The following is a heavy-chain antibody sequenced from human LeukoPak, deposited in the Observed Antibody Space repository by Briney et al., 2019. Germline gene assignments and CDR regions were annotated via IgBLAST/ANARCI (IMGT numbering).Heavy chain of an antibody. Sequence: ASETLSLTCTVSGYSISSGYYWGWIRQPPGKGLEWVGSIYHSGSTYYNPSLKSRVTISVDTSKNQFSLKLSSVTAADTAVYYCARETSQKGAHYMDVWGKGTTVTISS. CDR1: GYSISSGYY. D-gene: IGHD3-16*01. CDR2: IYHSGST. V-gene: IGHV4-38-2*02. J-gene: IGHJ6*03. CDR3: ARETSQKGAHYMDV.